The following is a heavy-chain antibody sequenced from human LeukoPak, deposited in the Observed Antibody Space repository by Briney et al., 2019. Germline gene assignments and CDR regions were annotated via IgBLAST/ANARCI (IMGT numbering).Heavy chain of an antibody. CDR2: IGQDGTDK. CDR3: AKSGGFFDT. J-gene: IGHJ4*02. V-gene: IGHV3-7*01. Sequence: PGGSLRLSCAASGFTFSSYAMSWVRQAPGKWLEWVANIGQDGTDKYYVDSVVDRFTISRDNAQNLLYLHMNSLRAEDTGAYYCAKSGGFFDTWGQGTLVTVSS. CDR1: GFTFSSYA. D-gene: IGHD1-26*01.